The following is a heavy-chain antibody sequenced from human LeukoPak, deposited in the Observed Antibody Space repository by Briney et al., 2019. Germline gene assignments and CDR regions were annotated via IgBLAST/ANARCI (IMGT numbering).Heavy chain of an antibody. CDR2: FYPEDGET. CDR1: GYTLTELS. D-gene: IGHD3-22*01. CDR3: ATVIPIVVAPNRPLDY. Sequence: RASVKVSCKVSGYTLTELSMHWVRQAPGKGLEWMGGFYPEDGETIYAQKFQGRVTMTEDTSTDTAYMELSSLRSEDTAVYYCATVIPIVVAPNRPLDYWGQGTLVTVSS. J-gene: IGHJ4*02. V-gene: IGHV1-24*01.